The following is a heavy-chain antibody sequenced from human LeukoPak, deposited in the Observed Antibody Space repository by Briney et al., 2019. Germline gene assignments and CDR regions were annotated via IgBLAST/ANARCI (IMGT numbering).Heavy chain of an antibody. V-gene: IGHV1-2*02. CDR2: INPNSGGT. J-gene: IGHJ4*02. CDR3: AVPAGTGVHNS. D-gene: IGHD7-27*01. Sequence: GASVKVSCKASGYTFTTYYMHWVRQAPGQGLEWMGWINPNSGGTNYAQKFQGRVTMTRDTSISTAYMELSGLRSDDTAVYYCAVPAGTGVHNSWGQGTLVTVSS. CDR1: GYTFTTYY.